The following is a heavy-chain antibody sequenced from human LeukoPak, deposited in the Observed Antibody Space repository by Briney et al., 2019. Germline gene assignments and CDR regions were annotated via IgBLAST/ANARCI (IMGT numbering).Heavy chain of an antibody. D-gene: IGHD5-24*01. V-gene: IGHV3-48*02. J-gene: IGHJ4*02. CDR2: ISSSSSTI. CDR3: ASSPRESRRRRDSRPLFLPPSD. CDR1: GFTFSSYS. Sequence: GGSLRLSCAASGFTFSSYSMNWVRQAPGKGLEWVSYISSSSSTIYYADSVKGRFTISRDNAKNSLYPQMNSLRDEDTAVYYCASSPRESRRRRDSRPLFLPPSDWGQGTLVTVSS.